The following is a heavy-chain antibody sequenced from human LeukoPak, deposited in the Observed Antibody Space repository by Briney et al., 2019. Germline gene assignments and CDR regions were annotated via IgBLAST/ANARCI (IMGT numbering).Heavy chain of an antibody. Sequence: SETLSLTCTVTGGSISSGDYYWSCIRQPPGKGLECIGYIYYSGSTYYNPSLKSRVTISVDTSKNQFSLKLSSVTAADTAVYYCARDESAGDYNWFDPWGQGTLVTVSS. CDR2: IYYSGST. CDR1: GGSISSGDYY. CDR3: ARDESAGDYNWFDP. V-gene: IGHV4-30-4*08. D-gene: IGHD4-17*01. J-gene: IGHJ5*02.